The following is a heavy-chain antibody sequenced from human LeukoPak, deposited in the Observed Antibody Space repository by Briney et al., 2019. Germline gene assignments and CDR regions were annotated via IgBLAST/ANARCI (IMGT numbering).Heavy chain of an antibody. CDR1: GFTFSSYE. CDR2: ISSSGSTT. J-gene: IGHJ4*02. V-gene: IGHV3-48*03. D-gene: IGHD1-26*01. Sequence: GGSLRLSCAASGFTFSSYEMNWVRQAPGKGLEWVSYISSSGSTTYYADSVKGRFTISRDNAKSSLYLQMNSLRAEDTAVYYCARDDAMGATIDYWGQGTLVTVSS. CDR3: ARDDAMGATIDY.